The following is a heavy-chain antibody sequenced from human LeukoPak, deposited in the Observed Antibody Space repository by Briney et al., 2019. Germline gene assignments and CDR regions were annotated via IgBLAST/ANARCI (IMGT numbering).Heavy chain of an antibody. V-gene: IGHV3-21*01. CDR1: GFTFSTYW. D-gene: IGHD3-22*01. CDR2: ISSSSYI. J-gene: IGHJ4*02. Sequence: PGGSLRLSCAASGFTFSTYWMMWVRQAPGKGLEWVSSISSSSYIYYADSVKGRFTISRDNAKNSLYLQMNSLRAEDTAVYYCARFHITMIVDWGQGTLVTVSS. CDR3: ARFHITMIVD.